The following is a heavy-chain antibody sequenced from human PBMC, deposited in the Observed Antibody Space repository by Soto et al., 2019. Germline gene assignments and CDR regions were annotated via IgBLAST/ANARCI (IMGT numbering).Heavy chain of an antibody. D-gene: IGHD3-16*01. CDR2: ISTSGATI. CDR3: ARGPVSNDHYFDY. V-gene: IGHV3-48*01. CDR1: GFTFSSYA. Sequence: GGSLRLSCAASGFTFSSYAMNWVRQAPGKGLEWISYISTSGATIYYADSVRGRFTISRDNAKNSLSLQMNSLRAEDTALYYCARGPVSNDHYFDYWGQGAQVTVSS. J-gene: IGHJ4*02.